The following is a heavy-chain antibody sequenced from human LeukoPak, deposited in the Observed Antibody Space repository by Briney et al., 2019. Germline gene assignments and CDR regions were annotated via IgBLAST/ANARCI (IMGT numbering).Heavy chain of an antibody. D-gene: IGHD2/OR15-2a*01. CDR1: GYTFTSYA. J-gene: IGHJ6*03. CDR3: ARVGNPHYYYYMDV. V-gene: IGHV7-4-1*02. CDR2: INTNTGNP. Sequence: GASVKVPCTASGYTFTSYAMNWVRQAPGQGLEWMGWINTNTGNPTYAQGFTGRFVFSLDTSVSTAYLQISSLKAEDTAIYYCARVGNPHYYYYMDVWGKGTTVTVSS.